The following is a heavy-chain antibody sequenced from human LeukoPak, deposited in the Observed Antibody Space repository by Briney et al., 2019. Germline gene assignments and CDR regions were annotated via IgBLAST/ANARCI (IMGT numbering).Heavy chain of an antibody. CDR3: ASLGIAAAGTVY. J-gene: IGHJ4*02. V-gene: IGHV4-59*12. Sequence: SETLSLTCNVSGGSIRGYYWSWIRQPPGKGLEWIGYIYYSGTTNYNPSLKSRVSISVDTSKNQFSLKLSSVTAADTAVYYCASLGIAAAGTVYWGQGTLVTVSS. CDR1: GGSIRGYY. CDR2: IYYSGTT. D-gene: IGHD6-13*01.